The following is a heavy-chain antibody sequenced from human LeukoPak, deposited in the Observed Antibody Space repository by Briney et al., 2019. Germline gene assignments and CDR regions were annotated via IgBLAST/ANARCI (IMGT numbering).Heavy chain of an antibody. J-gene: IGHJ6*03. Sequence: PGGSLRLSCAASGFTFSSYSMNWVRQAPGKGLEWVSSISSSSSYIYYADSVKGRFTISRDNAKNSLYLQMNSLRAEDTAVYYCARAGVWCYGSGGYYYYMDVWGKGTTVTVSS. CDR2: ISSSSSYI. CDR3: ARAGVWCYGSGGYYYYMDV. CDR1: GFTFSSYS. V-gene: IGHV3-21*01. D-gene: IGHD3-10*01.